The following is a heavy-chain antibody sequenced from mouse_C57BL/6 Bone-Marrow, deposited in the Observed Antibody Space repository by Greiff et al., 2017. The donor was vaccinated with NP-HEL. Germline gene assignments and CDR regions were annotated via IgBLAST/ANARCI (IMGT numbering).Heavy chain of an antibody. J-gene: IGHJ4*01. CDR2: IRNKANGYTT. Sequence: EVQVVESGGGLVQPGGSLSLSCAASVFPFPASYLSLVRQPPGKALEWLGFIRNKANGYTTEYSASVKGRFTISRDNSQSILYLQMNALRAEDSATYYCARWGDYWGQGTSVTVSS. CDR3: ARWGDY. V-gene: IGHV7-3*01. CDR1: VFPFPASY.